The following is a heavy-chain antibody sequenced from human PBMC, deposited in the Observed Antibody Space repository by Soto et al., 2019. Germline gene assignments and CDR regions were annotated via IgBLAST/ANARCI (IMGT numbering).Heavy chain of an antibody. V-gene: IGHV4-34*01. CDR3: ARGLFGVVHYYMDV. J-gene: IGHJ6*03. D-gene: IGHD3-3*01. Sequence: SETLSLTCAVYGGSFSGYYWSWIRQPPGKGLEWIGEINHSGSTNYNPSLKSRVTISVDTSKNQFSLKLSSVTAADTAVYYCARGLFGVVHYYMDVWGKGTTVTVSS. CDR1: GGSFSGYY. CDR2: INHSGST.